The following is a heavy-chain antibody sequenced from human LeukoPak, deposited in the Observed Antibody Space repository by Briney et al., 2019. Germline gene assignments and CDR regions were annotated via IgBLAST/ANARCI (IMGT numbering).Heavy chain of an antibody. CDR2: IYYISNT. J-gene: IGHJ4*02. CDR3: ARTQSQSGSYRYYFGY. V-gene: IGHV4-61*08. Sequence: LSETLSLTCTVSGASVGSAGYYWSWIRQPPGGGLEWIGYIYYISNTNYNPSLKSRVTMSVDPSKNQFSLKLNSVTAADTAVYYCARTQSQSGSYRYYFGYWGQGTLVTVSS. CDR1: GASVGSAGYY. D-gene: IGHD1-26*01.